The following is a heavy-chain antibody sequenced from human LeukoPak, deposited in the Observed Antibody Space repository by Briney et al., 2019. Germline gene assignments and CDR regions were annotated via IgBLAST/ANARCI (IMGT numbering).Heavy chain of an antibody. CDR3: ARDGHRMYYYESSVYRFDY. CDR1: GYTFTSYG. J-gene: IGHJ4*02. D-gene: IGHD3-22*01. CDR2: ISGYNGNT. V-gene: IGHV1-18*01. Sequence: SVKVSCKASGYTFTSYGISWVRQAPGQGLEWMGWISGYNGNTNYAQKFQGRVTMTRDTSTSTAYMELRSLRSDDTAVYYCARDGHRMYYYESSVYRFDYWGQGTLVTVSS.